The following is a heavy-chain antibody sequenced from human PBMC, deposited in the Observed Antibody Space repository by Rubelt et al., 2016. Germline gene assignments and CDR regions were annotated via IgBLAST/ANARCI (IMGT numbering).Heavy chain of an antibody. CDR2: INQDGSGK. J-gene: IGHJ6*02. CDR1: GFTFSDHC. V-gene: IGHV3-7*03. CDR3: ASGRGPDYYYYGMDV. D-gene: IGHD1-1*01. Sequence: GGSLRLSCAASGFTFSDHCMSWVRQAPGKGLEWVANINQDGSGKKYVDSVKGRFTLSQDNAKNSLFLQMSSLRAEDTAVYYCASGRGPDYYYYGMDVWGQGTTVTVSS.